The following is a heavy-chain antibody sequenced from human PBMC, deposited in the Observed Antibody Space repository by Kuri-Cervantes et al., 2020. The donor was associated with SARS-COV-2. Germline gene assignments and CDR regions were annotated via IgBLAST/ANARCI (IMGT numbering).Heavy chain of an antibody. Sequence: GESLKTSCAASGFTFSSYAMSWVRQAPGKGLEWVSAISGSGGSTYYADSVKGRFTISRDNSKNTLYLQMNSLRAEDTAVYYCAKDRTGLEWDTQVYFDYWGQGTLVTVSS. D-gene: IGHD3-3*01. CDR2: ISGSGGST. CDR1: GFTFSSYA. CDR3: AKDRTGLEWDTQVYFDY. V-gene: IGHV3-23*01. J-gene: IGHJ4*02.